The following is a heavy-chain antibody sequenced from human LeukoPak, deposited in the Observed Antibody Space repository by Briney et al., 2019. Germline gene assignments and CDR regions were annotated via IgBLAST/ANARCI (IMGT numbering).Heavy chain of an antibody. D-gene: IGHD4-17*01. V-gene: IGHV4-59*08. CDR1: GGSISSYY. J-gene: IGHJ4*02. CDR3: ANYGDYGPNDY. CDR2: IYYSGST. Sequence: SETLSLTCTVSGGSISSYYWSWIRQPPGKGLEWIGYIYYSGSTNYNPPLESRVTLSVDTSKNQFSLKLSSVTAADTAVYYCANYGDYGPNDYWGQGTLVTVSS.